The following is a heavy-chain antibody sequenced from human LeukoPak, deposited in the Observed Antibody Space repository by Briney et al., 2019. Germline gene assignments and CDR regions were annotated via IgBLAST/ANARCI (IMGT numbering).Heavy chain of an antibody. J-gene: IGHJ4*02. D-gene: IGHD4-17*01. CDR2: ISAYNGNT. V-gene: IGHV1-18*01. Sequence: GASVKVSCKASGYTFTSYGISWLRQAPGQGLEWMGWISAYNGNTNYAQKLQGRVTMTTDTSTSTAYMELRSLRSDDTAVYYCARDLDDYGDYGYFDYWGQGTVVTVPS. CDR1: GYTFTSYG. CDR3: ARDLDDYGDYGYFDY.